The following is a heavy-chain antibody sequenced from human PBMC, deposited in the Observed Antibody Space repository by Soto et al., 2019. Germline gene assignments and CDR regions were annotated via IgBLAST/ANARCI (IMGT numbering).Heavy chain of an antibody. Sequence: ASVKVSCKVSGYTLTELSMHWVRQAPGKGLEWMGGFDPEDGETIYAQKFQGRATMTEDTSTDTAYMELSSLRSEDTAVYYCATKPRYGSGSYRFYGMDVWGQGTTVTVSS. V-gene: IGHV1-24*01. CDR3: ATKPRYGSGSYRFYGMDV. CDR2: FDPEDGET. CDR1: GYTLTELS. J-gene: IGHJ6*02. D-gene: IGHD3-10*01.